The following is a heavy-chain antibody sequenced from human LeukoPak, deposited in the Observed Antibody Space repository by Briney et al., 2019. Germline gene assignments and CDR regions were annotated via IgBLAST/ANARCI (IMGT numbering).Heavy chain of an antibody. CDR2: IKHDEIEK. Sequence: GGSLRLSCAASGFTFDDYGMSWVRQAPGKGLEWVANIKHDEIEKYYVDSVKGRFTISRDNAKNTLFLQMNSLRAEDTAVYYCSRVRASFDYWGQGTLVTVAS. CDR1: GFTFDDYG. CDR3: SRVRASFDY. V-gene: IGHV3-7*01. J-gene: IGHJ4*02. D-gene: IGHD3-10*01.